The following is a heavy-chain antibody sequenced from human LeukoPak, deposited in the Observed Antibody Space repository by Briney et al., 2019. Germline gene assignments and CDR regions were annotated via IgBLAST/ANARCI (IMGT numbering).Heavy chain of an antibody. Sequence: ASVKVSCKASGYTFTGYYMHWVRQAPGQGLEWMGRINPNSGGTNYAQKFQGRVTMTRDTSISTAYMELSRLRSDDTAVYYCARDSQLWFGVVEANFDYWGQGTLVTVSS. J-gene: IGHJ4*02. D-gene: IGHD3-10*01. CDR3: ARDSQLWFGVVEANFDY. CDR2: INPNSGGT. CDR1: GYTFTGYY. V-gene: IGHV1-2*06.